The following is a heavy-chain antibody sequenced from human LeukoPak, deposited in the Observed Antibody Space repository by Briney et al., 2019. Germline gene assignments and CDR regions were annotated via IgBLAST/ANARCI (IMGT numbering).Heavy chain of an antibody. CDR2: IYYSGST. J-gene: IGHJ4*02. Sequence: SETLSLTCTVSGGSINSYYWSWIRQPPGKGLEWIGYIYYSGSTHYNPSLKSRVTISVDTSKNQFSLELNSVTAADTAVYYCARAGPGYCSSTSCYYFDYWGQGTLVTVSS. V-gene: IGHV4-59*01. D-gene: IGHD2-2*01. CDR3: ARAGPGYCSSTSCYYFDY. CDR1: GGSINSYY.